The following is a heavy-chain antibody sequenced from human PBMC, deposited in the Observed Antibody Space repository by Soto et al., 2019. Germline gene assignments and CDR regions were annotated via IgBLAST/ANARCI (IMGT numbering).Heavy chain of an antibody. CDR1: GFTFGDFA. CDR2: IRSKAFDGAV. V-gene: IGHV3-49*03. CDR3: TRDGDTAIPY. Sequence: PGGSLRLSCTTSGFTFGDFAMSWFRQAPGKGLEWVGFIRSKAFDGAVDYAASVKGRFTISRDDSKGIAYLQMNSLKTEDTAVYFCTRDGDTAIPYWGQGALVTVSS. D-gene: IGHD5-18*01. J-gene: IGHJ4*02.